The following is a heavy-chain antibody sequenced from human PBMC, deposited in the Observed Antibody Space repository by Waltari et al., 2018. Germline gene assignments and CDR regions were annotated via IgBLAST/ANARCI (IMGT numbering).Heavy chain of an antibody. CDR3: ARLQAAYCGGDCYPHWYFDL. D-gene: IGHD2-21*02. V-gene: IGHV5-10-1*03. CDR1: GYSFTSYW. CDR2: IDPSDSYT. J-gene: IGHJ2*01. Sequence: EVQLVQSGAEVKKPGESLRISCKGSGYSFTSYWINWVRQMPGKGLEWMGRIDPSDSYTNYSPSFQGHVTISADKSISTAYLQWSSLKASDTAMYYCARLQAAYCGGDCYPHWYFDLWGRGTLVTVSS.